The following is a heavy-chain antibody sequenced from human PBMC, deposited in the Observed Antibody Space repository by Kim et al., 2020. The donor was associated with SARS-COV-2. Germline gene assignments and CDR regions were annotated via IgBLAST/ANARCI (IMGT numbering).Heavy chain of an antibody. CDR2: ISSSSSYI. V-gene: IGHV3-21*01. J-gene: IGHJ2*01. CDR1: GFTFSIYS. CDR3: ERGNGYYSNWHLDL. D-gene: IGHD3-22*01. Sequence: GGSLRLSCAASGFTFSIYSMNWVRQAPGKGLEWVASISSSSSYIYYADSVKGRFTISRDNAKNTLYLQMNSLRAEDTAVYYCERGNGYYSNWHLDLWGRGTLVTVSS.